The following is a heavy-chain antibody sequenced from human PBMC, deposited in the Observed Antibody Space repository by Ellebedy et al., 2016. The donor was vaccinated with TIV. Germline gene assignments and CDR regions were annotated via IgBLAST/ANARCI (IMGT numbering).Heavy chain of an antibody. CDR2: IYYSGST. D-gene: IGHD3-10*01. J-gene: IGHJ4*02. V-gene: IGHV4-39*01. Sequence: SETLSLTCTVSGGSIVTNNYYWGWVRQPPGEGLEWIANIYYSGSTNYNPSLKSRVTLSVDTSKNQFSLRLRSVTAADTAAYYCARHYVGDLIRGVMPRYYFDYWGQGTLVTVSS. CDR3: ARHYVGDLIRGVMPRYYFDY. CDR1: GGSIVTNNYY.